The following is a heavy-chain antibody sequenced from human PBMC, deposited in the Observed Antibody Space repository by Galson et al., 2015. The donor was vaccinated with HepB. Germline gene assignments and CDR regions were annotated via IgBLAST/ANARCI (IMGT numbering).Heavy chain of an antibody. Sequence: SLRLSCAASGFTFSSYGMHWVRQAPGKGLEWVAVISYDGSNKYYADSVKGRFTISRDNSKNTLYLQMNSLRAEDTAVYYCANSIREGQWLDWGQGTLVTVSS. J-gene: IGHJ4*02. CDR3: ANSIREGQWLD. D-gene: IGHD6-19*01. V-gene: IGHV3-30*18. CDR1: GFTFSSYG. CDR2: ISYDGSNK.